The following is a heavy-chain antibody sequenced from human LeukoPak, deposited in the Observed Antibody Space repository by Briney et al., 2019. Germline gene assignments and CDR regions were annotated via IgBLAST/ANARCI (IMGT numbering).Heavy chain of an antibody. CDR1: GFTFSSYW. D-gene: IGHD6-13*01. J-gene: IGHJ6*02. CDR2: ISGSGGST. Sequence: GGSLRLSCAASGFTFSSYWMSWVRQAPGKGLEWVSAISGSGGSTYYADSVEGRFTISRDNSKNTLYLQMNSLRAEDTAVYYCAKGQQLGGFYYYYGMDVWGQGTTVTVSS. V-gene: IGHV3-23*01. CDR3: AKGQQLGGFYYYYGMDV.